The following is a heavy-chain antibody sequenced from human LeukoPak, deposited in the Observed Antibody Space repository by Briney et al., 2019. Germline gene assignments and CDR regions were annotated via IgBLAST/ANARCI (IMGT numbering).Heavy chain of an antibody. J-gene: IGHJ4*02. CDR2: ISSSSSYI. CDR1: GFTFSSYS. V-gene: IGHV3-21*04. CDR3: ARESRGYVWGFPFDY. D-gene: IGHD3-16*01. Sequence: PGGSLRLSCAASGFTFSSYSMNWVRQAPGKGLEWVSSISSSSSYIYYADSVKGRFTISRDNAKNSLYLQMNSLRAEDTAVYYCARESRGYVWGFPFDYWGQGTLVTVSS.